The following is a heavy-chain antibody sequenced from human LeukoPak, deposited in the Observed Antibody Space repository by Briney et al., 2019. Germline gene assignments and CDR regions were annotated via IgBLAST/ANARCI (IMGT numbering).Heavy chain of an antibody. CDR3: ARDGQGDYHGMDV. CDR2: INPNSGGT. V-gene: IGHV1-2*02. Sequence: ASVKVSCKASGYTFTGYYMHWVRQAPGQGLGWMGWINPNSGGTNYAQKFQGRVTMTRDTSISTAYMELSRLRSDDTAVYYCARDGQGDYHGMDVWGQGTTVTVSS. J-gene: IGHJ6*02. CDR1: GYTFTGYY.